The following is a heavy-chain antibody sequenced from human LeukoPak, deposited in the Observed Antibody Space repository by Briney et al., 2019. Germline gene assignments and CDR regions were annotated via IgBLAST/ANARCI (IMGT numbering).Heavy chain of an antibody. CDR2: IIPILGIT. CDR1: GGTFSSYA. Sequence: SVTVSCKASGGTFSSYAISWVRPAPGQGLAWMGRIIPILGITNYAQKFQGRVTITADKSTSTAYMELSSLRSEDTAVYYCARARDGYADYWGQGTLVTVSS. CDR3: ARARDGYADY. J-gene: IGHJ4*02. V-gene: IGHV1-69*04. D-gene: IGHD5-24*01.